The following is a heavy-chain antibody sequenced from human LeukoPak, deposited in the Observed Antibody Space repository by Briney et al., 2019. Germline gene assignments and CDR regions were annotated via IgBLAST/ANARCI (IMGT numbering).Heavy chain of an antibody. Sequence: GGSLRLSCAASGFTFGTYWMGWVRQAPGKGMEWVANIKQDGTEKSYVDSVKGRFTISRDNSKNTLYLQMNSLRGEDTAVYYCARGVVGPRYFDHWGQGTLVTVSS. CDR3: ARGVVGPRYFDH. V-gene: IGHV3-7*03. D-gene: IGHD1-26*01. CDR2: IKQDGTEK. CDR1: GFTFGTYW. J-gene: IGHJ4*02.